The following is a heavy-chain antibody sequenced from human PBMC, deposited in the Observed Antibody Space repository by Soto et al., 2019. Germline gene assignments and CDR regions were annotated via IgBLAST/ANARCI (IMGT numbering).Heavy chain of an antibody. J-gene: IGHJ3*02. D-gene: IGHD3-16*01. CDR3: ASTTVWKNAFEI. Sequence: EVQLVESGGGLIQPGGSLRLSCAASGVTVNTNYMSWVRQSPGKGLEWVSLFESGGSIYYADSVKGRFTISRDNFKNTLSLQMNSLRVEDTAVYYCASTTVWKNAFEIWAQGTLVSVSS. CDR2: FESGGSI. CDR1: GVTVNTNY. V-gene: IGHV3-53*01.